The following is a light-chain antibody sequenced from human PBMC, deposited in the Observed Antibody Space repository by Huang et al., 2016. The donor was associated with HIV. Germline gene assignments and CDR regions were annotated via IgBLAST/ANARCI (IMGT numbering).Light chain of an antibody. V-gene: IGKV3-20*01. J-gene: IGKJ1*01. Sequence: EILLTQSPGPLSLSPGERATLSCRASQSVGRTSLAWYQQQPGQAPTLLIYDASRRPSGIPDRFSGSGSGTDFTLSISRLEPEDFAVYYCQQYGSSPTTFGQGTKVEI. CDR1: QSVGRTS. CDR3: QQYGSSPTT. CDR2: DAS.